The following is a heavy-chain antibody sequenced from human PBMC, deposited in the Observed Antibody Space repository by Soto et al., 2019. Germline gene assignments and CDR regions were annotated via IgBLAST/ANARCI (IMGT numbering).Heavy chain of an antibody. CDR1: GGSFSGYY. V-gene: IGHV4-34*01. D-gene: IGHD6-19*01. Sequence: ETLSLTCAVYGGSFSGYYWSWIRQPPGKGLEWIGEINHSGSTNYNPSLKSRVTISVDTSKNQFSLKLSSVTAADTAVYYCAREGRIAVAGMGRGYYYYGMDVWGQGTTVTVSS. CDR3: AREGRIAVAGMGRGYYYYGMDV. CDR2: INHSGST. J-gene: IGHJ6*02.